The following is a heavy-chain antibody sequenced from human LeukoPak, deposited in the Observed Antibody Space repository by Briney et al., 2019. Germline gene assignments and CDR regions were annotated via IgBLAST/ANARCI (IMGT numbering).Heavy chain of an antibody. CDR2: IWYDGSNK. Sequence: GRSLRLSCAASGFTFSSYGMHWVRQAPGKGLEWVAVIWYDGSNKYYADSVKGRFTISRDNSKNTLYLQMNGLRAEDTAVYYCARDGNWNEYYFDYWGQGTLVTVSS. CDR3: ARDGNWNEYYFDY. V-gene: IGHV3-33*01. CDR1: GFTFSSYG. D-gene: IGHD1-1*01. J-gene: IGHJ4*02.